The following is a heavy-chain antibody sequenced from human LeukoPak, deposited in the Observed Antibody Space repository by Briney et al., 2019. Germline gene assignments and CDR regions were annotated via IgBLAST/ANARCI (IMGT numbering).Heavy chain of an antibody. CDR3: TRVASYDILTGYYTLHYDY. CDR2: IKKDGSEK. J-gene: IGHJ4*02. D-gene: IGHD3-9*01. CDR1: GFTFSSYW. V-gene: IGHV3-7*01. Sequence: GGSLRLSCAASGFTFSSYWMSWVRQAPGKGLEWVANIKKDGSEKYYVDSVKGRFTISRDNAKNSLYLQMNSLRAEDTAVYYCTRVASYDILTGYYTLHYDYWGQGTLVTVSS.